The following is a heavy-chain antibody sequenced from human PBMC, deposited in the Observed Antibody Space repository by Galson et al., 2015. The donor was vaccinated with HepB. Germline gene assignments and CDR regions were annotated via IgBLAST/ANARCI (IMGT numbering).Heavy chain of an antibody. CDR3: ARGVAVPVARGRIDYYAMDV. V-gene: IGHV4-39*07. D-gene: IGHD2-15*01. CDR2: VYYSGNT. J-gene: IGHJ6*02. Sequence: SETLSLTCSVSGGSMNISTYYWGWIRQPPGKGLEWIGVVYYSGNTFYSPSLKSRVTFSLDTSKKHFSLSLRSVTAADTAVYFCARGVAVPVARGRIDYYAMDVWGQGTTVTVSS. CDR1: GGSMNISTYY.